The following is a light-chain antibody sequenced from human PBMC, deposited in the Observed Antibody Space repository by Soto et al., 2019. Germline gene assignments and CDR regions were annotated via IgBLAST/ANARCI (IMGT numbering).Light chain of an antibody. J-gene: IGKJ3*01. CDR2: GAS. CDR1: QSVSSTY. Sequence: PGERVTLSCRASQSVSSTYVAWYQQKSGQAPRLLIYGASNRATGIPARFSGSGSGTDFTLTISSLEPEDFAVYYCQQRSNWPLTFGPGTKVDIK. CDR3: QQRSNWPLT. V-gene: IGKV3-11*01.